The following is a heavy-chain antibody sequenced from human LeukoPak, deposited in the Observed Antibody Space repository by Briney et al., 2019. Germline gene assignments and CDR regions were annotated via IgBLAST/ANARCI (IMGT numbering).Heavy chain of an antibody. J-gene: IGHJ6*02. Sequence: SVKVSCKASVGTFSSYAISWVRQAPGQGLEWMGRIIPILGIANYAQKFQGRVTITADKSTSTAYMELSSLRSEDTVVYYCARARSGYYYYYYGMDVWGQGTTVTVSS. CDR2: IIPILGIA. V-gene: IGHV1-69*04. CDR3: ARARSGYYYYYYGMDV. D-gene: IGHD3-22*01. CDR1: VGTFSSYA.